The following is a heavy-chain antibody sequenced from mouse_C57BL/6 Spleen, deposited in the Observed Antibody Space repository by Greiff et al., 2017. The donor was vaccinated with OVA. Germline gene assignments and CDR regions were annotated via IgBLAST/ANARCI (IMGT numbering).Heavy chain of an antibody. CDR2: ISYDGSN. D-gene: IGHD3-3*01. V-gene: IGHV3-6*01. CDR3: ASLGVDV. CDR1: GYSITSGYY. J-gene: IGHJ1*03. Sequence: EVKLVESGPGLVKPSQSLSLTCSVTGYSITSGYYWNWIRQFPGNKLEWMGYISYDGSNNYNPSLKNRISITRDTSKNQFFLKLNSVTTEDTATYYCASLGVDVWGTGTTVTVSS.